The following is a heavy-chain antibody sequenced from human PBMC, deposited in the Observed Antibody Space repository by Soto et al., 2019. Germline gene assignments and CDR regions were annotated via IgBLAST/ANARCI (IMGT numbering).Heavy chain of an antibody. CDR3: ARGYCSSTSCYRAHWFDP. Sequence: SETLSLTCTFSGGSISSYYWSLIRQPPGKGLEWIGYIYYSGSTNYNPSLKSRVTISVDTSKNQFSLKLSSVTAADTAVYYCARGYCSSTSCYRAHWFDPWGQGTLVTVSS. CDR2: IYYSGST. J-gene: IGHJ5*02. D-gene: IGHD2-2*01. CDR1: GGSISSYY. V-gene: IGHV4-59*01.